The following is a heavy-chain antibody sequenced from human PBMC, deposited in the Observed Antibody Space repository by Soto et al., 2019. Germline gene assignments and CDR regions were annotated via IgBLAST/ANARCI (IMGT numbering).Heavy chain of an antibody. V-gene: IGHV6-1*01. Sequence: SQTLSLTCAISGDSVSSNSAAWNWIRQSPSRGLEWLGRTYYRSKCYNDYAVSVKSRITINPDTSKNQFSLQLNSVTPEDTAVYYCARAAGLAARRDWFDPWGQGTLVTVSS. CDR3: ARAAGLAARRDWFDP. J-gene: IGHJ5*02. D-gene: IGHD6-6*01. CDR1: GDSVSSNSAA. CDR2: TYYRSKCYN.